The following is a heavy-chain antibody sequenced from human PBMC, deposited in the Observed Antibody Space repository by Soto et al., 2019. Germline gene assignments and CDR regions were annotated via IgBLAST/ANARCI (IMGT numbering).Heavy chain of an antibody. D-gene: IGHD3-3*01. CDR1: GFTFSNAW. J-gene: IGHJ6*02. Sequence: GGSLRLSCTASGFTFSNAWMSWVRQAPGKGLEWVGRIKSKTDGGTTDYAAPVKGRFTISRDDSKNTLYLQMNSLKTEDTAVYYCTTDLRRFLEWRCYYYYGMDVWGQGTTVTVSS. CDR2: IKSKTDGGTT. CDR3: TTDLRRFLEWRCYYYYGMDV. V-gene: IGHV3-15*01.